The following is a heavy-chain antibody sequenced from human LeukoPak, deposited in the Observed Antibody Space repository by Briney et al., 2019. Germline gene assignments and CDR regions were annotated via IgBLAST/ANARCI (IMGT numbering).Heavy chain of an antibody. D-gene: IGHD2/OR15-2a*01. Sequence: KPSETLSLTCAVYGGSFSGYYWSWIRQPPGKGLEWIGEINHGGSTNYNPSLKSRVTISVDTSKNQFSLKLSSVTAADTAVYYCARGLIGYWGQGTLVTVSS. V-gene: IGHV4-34*01. CDR3: ARGLIGY. CDR2: INHGGST. J-gene: IGHJ4*02. CDR1: GGSFSGYY.